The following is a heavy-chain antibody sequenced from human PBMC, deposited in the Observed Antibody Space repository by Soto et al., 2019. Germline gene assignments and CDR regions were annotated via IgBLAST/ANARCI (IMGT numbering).Heavy chain of an antibody. D-gene: IGHD1-1*01. CDR1: GGSFSTDY. J-gene: IGHJ5*02. V-gene: IGHV4-34*01. CDR3: ARGPTSSWFDP. CDR2: INPSGGT. Sequence: SETLSLTCAVYGGSFSTDYWSWIRQPPGKGLEWIGEINPSGGTNYNPSLKSRVTISVATSKNQFSLKLSSVTAADTAVYYCARGPTSSWFDPWGQGTLVTVSS.